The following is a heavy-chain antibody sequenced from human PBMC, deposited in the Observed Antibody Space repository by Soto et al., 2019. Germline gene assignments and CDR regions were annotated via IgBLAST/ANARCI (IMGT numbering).Heavy chain of an antibody. CDR2: IKQDGSEK. D-gene: IGHD5-12*01. V-gene: IGHV3-7*01. CDR1: GFTFSSYW. CDR3: ARDLGGYSGYGLDAFDI. Sequence: PGGSLRLSCAASGFTFSSYWMGWVRQAPGKGLEWVANIKQDGSEKYYVDSVKGRFTISRDNAKNSLYLQMNSLRAEDTAVYYCARDLGGYSGYGLDAFDIWGQGTMVTVS. J-gene: IGHJ3*02.